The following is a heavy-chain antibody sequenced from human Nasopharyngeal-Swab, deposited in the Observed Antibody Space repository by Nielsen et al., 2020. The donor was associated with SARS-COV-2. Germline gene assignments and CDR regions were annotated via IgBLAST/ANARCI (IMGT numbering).Heavy chain of an antibody. CDR3: ARERGGGYGDY. V-gene: IGHV3-21*05. CDR2: ITSGNSV. Sequence: GESLKISCATSGFTFSPYTMTWVRQAPGKGLEWISYITSGNSVQYADSVRGRFTIYRDNTKNSLSLQMNSLTPEDTAVYYCARERGGGYGDYWGQGTLVTVSS. D-gene: IGHD5-12*01. CDR1: GFTFSPYT. J-gene: IGHJ4*02.